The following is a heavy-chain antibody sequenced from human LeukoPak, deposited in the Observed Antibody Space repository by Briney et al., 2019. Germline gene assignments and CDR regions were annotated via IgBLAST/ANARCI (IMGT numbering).Heavy chain of an antibody. J-gene: IGHJ6*03. D-gene: IGHD1-26*01. CDR3: ARGPYSVRYGDYYYYYRDV. CDR2: ISSSSLYI. CDR1: GFTFSSYS. Sequence: PGGSLRLSCAASGFTFSSYSMNWVRQAPGKGLEWVSSISSSSLYIYYADSVKGRFTISRDNAKNSLFLQMNSLRAEDTAVYYCARGPYSVRYGDYYYYYRDVWGKGTTVTISS. V-gene: IGHV3-21*01.